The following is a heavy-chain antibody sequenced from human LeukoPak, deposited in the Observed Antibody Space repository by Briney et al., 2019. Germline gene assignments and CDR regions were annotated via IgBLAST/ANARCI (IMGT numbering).Heavy chain of an antibody. Sequence: ASVKVSCKTSGYTFSNYGVSWVRQAPGQGLEWMGWISAYNNNTNYAQKFQGRLTMTTDTSTSTAYMELRSLRSDDTAVYYCARGARISSSWYSSVWGQGTLITVS. D-gene: IGHD2-2*01. CDR3: ARGARISSSWYSSV. CDR2: ISAYNNNT. CDR1: GYTFSNYG. V-gene: IGHV1-18*01. J-gene: IGHJ4*02.